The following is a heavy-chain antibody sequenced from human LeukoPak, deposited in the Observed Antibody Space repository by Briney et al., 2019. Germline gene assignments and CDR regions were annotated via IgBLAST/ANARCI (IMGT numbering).Heavy chain of an antibody. V-gene: IGHV3-53*01. CDR3: ARVKDTSYGMDV. D-gene: IGHD2-15*01. CDR2: IYSGGGT. CDR1: GFTVSSSH. Sequence: GGSLRLSCAASGFTVSSSHLSWVRQAPEKGLEWVSVIYSGGGTFYADSVKGRFTISRDNAKNTLYLQMNSLRAEDTAVYYCARVKDTSYGMDVWGQGTTLTVSS. J-gene: IGHJ6*02.